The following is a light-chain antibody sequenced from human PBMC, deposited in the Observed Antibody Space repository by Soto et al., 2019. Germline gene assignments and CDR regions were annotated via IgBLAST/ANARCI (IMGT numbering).Light chain of an antibody. CDR1: SSDVGGYNY. CDR3: SSYTSSSTLDVV. J-gene: IGLJ2*01. Sequence: QSVLTQPASVSGSPGQSITISCTGTSSDVGGYNYVSWYQQHPGKDPKLMIYDVSNRPSGVSNRFSGSKSGNTASLTISGLQAEDEAEYYCSSYTSSSTLDVVFGGGTKVTVL. V-gene: IGLV2-14*01. CDR2: DVS.